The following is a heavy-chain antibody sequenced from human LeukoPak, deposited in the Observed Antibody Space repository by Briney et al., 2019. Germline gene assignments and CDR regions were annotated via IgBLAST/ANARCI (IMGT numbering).Heavy chain of an antibody. CDR3: ARESGSITMVPNYFDY. D-gene: IGHD3-10*01. CDR2: ISGDSRYI. Sequence: GGSLRLSCAASGFTFSSYTINWVRQAPGKGLEWVSAISGDSRYIYYADSVKGRFTISRDNAKNSLYLQMNNLRVEDAAVYYCARESGSITMVPNYFDYWGQGTLVTVSS. J-gene: IGHJ4*02. V-gene: IGHV3-21*01. CDR1: GFTFSSYT.